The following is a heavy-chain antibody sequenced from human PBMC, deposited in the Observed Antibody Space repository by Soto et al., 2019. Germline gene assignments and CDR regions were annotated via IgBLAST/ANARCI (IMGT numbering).Heavy chain of an antibody. J-gene: IGHJ4*02. CDR1: GYTFTSYA. V-gene: IGHV1-3*04. CDR3: ARGNSWSYFDY. CDR2: INTAKENT. D-gene: IGHD6-13*01. Sequence: QVQLVQSGAEVKKPGASVKVSCKASGYTFTSYAIHWVRQAPGQRLEWMGWINTAKENTKYSQKFQGRVTITRVTSASIVYMELSSLRSEDTAVYYCARGNSWSYFDYWGQGTLVTVSS.